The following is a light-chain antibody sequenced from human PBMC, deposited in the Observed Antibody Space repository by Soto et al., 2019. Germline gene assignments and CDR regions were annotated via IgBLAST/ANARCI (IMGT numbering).Light chain of an antibody. CDR2: AAS. Sequence: DIQMTQSTSSLSASVGDRVTITCRASQSISSYLNWYPQKPGKAPKLLIYAASSLQSGVPSRFSGSGSGTDFTLTISSLQPEDFATYYCQQSYSTPVTFGQGAKVDI. J-gene: IGKJ1*01. CDR3: QQSYSTPVT. V-gene: IGKV1-39*01. CDR1: QSISSY.